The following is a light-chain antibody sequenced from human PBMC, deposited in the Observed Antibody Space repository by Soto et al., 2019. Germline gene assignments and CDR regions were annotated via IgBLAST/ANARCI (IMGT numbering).Light chain of an antibody. CDR3: QQSYSTPLT. J-gene: IGKJ4*01. V-gene: IGKV1-39*01. CDR1: QYIGRY. Sequence: DIQMTQSPSSLSASVGDRVTITCRAGQYIGRYLNWYQQKPGKAPKLLIYAASSLQSGVPSRFSGSGSGTDFTLTISNLQPEDFATYFCQQSYSTPLTFGGGTKVDIK. CDR2: AAS.